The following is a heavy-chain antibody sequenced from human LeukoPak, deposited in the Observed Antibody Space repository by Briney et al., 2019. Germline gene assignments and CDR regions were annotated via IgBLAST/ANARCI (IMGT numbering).Heavy chain of an antibody. J-gene: IGHJ4*02. CDR2: IKQDGSEK. CDR3: ARDLYGDYSPFDY. CDR1: GFTFSSYS. D-gene: IGHD4-17*01. Sequence: GGSLRLSCAASGFTFSSYSMSWVRQAPGKGLEWVANIKQDGSEKHYVDSVKGRFTISRDNAKNSLYLQMNSLRAEDTAVYYCARDLYGDYSPFDYWGQGTLVTVSS. V-gene: IGHV3-7*04.